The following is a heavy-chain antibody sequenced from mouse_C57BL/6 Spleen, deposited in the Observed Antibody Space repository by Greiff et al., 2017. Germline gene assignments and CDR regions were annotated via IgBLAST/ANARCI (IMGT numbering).Heavy chain of an antibody. CDR2: IDPSDSET. Sequence: QVQLQQPGAELVRPGSSVKLSCKASGYTFTSYWMHWVKQRPIQGLEWIGNIDPSDSETHYNQKFKDKATLTVDKSSCTAYMQLSSLTSEDSAVYYCARGSIYAMDYWGQGTSVTVSS. D-gene: IGHD1-1*01. CDR1: GYTFTSYW. CDR3: ARGSIYAMDY. V-gene: IGHV1-52*01. J-gene: IGHJ4*01.